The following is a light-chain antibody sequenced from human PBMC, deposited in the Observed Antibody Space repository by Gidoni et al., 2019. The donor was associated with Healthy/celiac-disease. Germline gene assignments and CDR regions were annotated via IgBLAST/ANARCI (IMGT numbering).Light chain of an antibody. CDR1: QSISSY. Sequence: DIQMTQSPSSLSASVGDRVTITCRASQSISSYLNWYQQKPGKAPKLLIYAASSLQSGVPSRFSGSGSGTDFTLTISSLQPEDFETYYCQQSYSLITFGQGTRLEIK. V-gene: IGKV1-39*01. CDR2: AAS. J-gene: IGKJ5*01. CDR3: QQSYSLIT.